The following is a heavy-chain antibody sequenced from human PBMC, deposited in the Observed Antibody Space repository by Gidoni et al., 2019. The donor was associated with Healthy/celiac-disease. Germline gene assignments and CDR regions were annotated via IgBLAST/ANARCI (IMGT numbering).Heavy chain of an antibody. Sequence: EVQLVESGGGLVKPGGSLSLSCAVSGFTFSSYSMNWVRQAGKGLEWVSSISSSGSYIYYADSVKGRFTISRDNAKNSLYLQLNSLRAEDTAVYYCARSFLRSGGVDYWGQGTLVTVSS. CDR2: ISSSGSYI. D-gene: IGHD6-19*01. J-gene: IGHJ4*02. V-gene: IGHV3-21*01. CDR3: ARSFLRSGGVDY. CDR1: GFTFSSYS.